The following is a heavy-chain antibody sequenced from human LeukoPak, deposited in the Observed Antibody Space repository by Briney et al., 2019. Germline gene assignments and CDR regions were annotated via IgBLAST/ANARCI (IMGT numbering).Heavy chain of an antibody. J-gene: IGHJ4*02. V-gene: IGHV7-4-1*02. CDR2: INTNIGNP. Sequence: GASVKVSCKASGYTFTSYAMNWVRQAPGQGLEWMGWINTNIGNPTYAQGFTGRFVFSLDTSVSTAYLQISSLKAEDTAVYYCASDKYGAGSYYPYWGQGTLVTVSS. D-gene: IGHD3-10*01. CDR1: GYTFTSYA. CDR3: ASDKYGAGSYYPY.